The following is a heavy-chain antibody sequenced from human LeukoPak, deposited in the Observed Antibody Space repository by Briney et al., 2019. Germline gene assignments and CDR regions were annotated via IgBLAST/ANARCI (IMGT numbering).Heavy chain of an antibody. V-gene: IGHV1-2*02. D-gene: IGHD3-10*01. CDR1: GYTFTGYY. CDR3: ARDGMGGSGSYEFDY. CDR2: INPNSGGT. Sequence: ASVKVSCKASGYTFTGYYMHRVRQAPGQGLEWMGWINPNSGGTNYAQKFQGRVTMTRDTSISTAYMELSRLRSDDTAVYYCARDGMGGSGSYEFDYWGQGTLVTVSS. J-gene: IGHJ4*02.